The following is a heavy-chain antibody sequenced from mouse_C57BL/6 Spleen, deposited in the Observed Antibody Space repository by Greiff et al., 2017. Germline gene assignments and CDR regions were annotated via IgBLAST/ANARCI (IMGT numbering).Heavy chain of an antibody. CDR1: GYTFTSYW. CDR2: IHPNSGST. Sequence: QVQLQQPGAELVKPGASVKLSCKASGYTFTSYWMHWVKQSPGQGLEWIGMIHPNSGSTNYNEKFKSKATLTVDNSPSTAYMQLSSLTSEDSAVYYCANSNYVFDYWGQGTTLTVSS. V-gene: IGHV1-64*01. D-gene: IGHD2-5*01. CDR3: ANSNYVFDY. J-gene: IGHJ2*01.